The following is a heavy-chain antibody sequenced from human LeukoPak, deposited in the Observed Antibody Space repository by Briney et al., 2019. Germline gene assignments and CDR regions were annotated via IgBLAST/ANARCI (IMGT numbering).Heavy chain of an antibody. CDR1: GGSISSSNYY. J-gene: IGHJ4*02. D-gene: IGHD3-10*01. Sequence: PSQTLSLTCSVSGGSISSSNYYWSWIRQPAGKGLEWIGRIYTSESTNYNPSLKSRVTISVDTSKNQFSLKLSSVTAADTAVYYCATRRYYYGSGTLSYWGQGTLVTVSS. CDR2: IYTSEST. CDR3: ATRRYYYGSGTLSY. V-gene: IGHV4-61*02.